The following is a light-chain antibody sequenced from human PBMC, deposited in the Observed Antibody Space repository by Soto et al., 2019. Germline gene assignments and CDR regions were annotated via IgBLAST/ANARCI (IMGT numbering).Light chain of an antibody. V-gene: IGKV3-20*01. CDR2: GVS. Sequence: EIVLTQSPDTLSLSPAQRATLSCRASQSVRSDYFAWYQQKPGQAPRVIIFGVSTRATGVPDRFSGSGSGTDFTLTISRLEPEDFALYYCQQYGNSPLTFGGGTKVEIK. CDR1: QSVRSDY. J-gene: IGKJ4*01. CDR3: QQYGNSPLT.